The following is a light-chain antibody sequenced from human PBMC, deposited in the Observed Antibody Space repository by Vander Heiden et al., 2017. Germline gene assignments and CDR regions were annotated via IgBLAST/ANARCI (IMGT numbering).Light chain of an antibody. CDR3: QQSYSPRWA. J-gene: IGKJ1*01. CDR1: QSISYY. CDR2: AAS. Sequence: DIQMTQSPSSLSASVGDRVTITCRASQSISYYLNWYQQKPGKAPKLLIYAASSLQSGVPSRFSGSGCGTDFTLTISSRQPEDFATYYCQQSYSPRWAFGQGTKVEIK. V-gene: IGKV1-39*01.